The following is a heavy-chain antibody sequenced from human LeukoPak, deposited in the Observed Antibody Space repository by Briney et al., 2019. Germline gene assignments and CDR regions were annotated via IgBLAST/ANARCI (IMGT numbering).Heavy chain of an antibody. V-gene: IGHV4-34*01. D-gene: IGHD1-26*01. CDR1: GGSFSGYY. CDR3: AKYSGNYFSPFDY. CDR2: VNHSGSP. J-gene: IGHJ4*02. Sequence: SETLSLTCAVYGGSFSGYYWSWIRQPPGKGLEWIGEVNHSGSPNYNPSLESRVTISVDTSKNHFSLKLTSVTAADTAVYYCAKYSGNYFSPFDYWGQGTLVTVSS.